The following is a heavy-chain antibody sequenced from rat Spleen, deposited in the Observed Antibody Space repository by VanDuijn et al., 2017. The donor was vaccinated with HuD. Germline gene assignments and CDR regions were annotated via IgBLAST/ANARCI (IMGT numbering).Heavy chain of an antibody. V-gene: IGHV5-31*01. CDR3: ARHRNYGGIPFDF. Sequence: EVQLVESGGGLVQPGRSLKLSCVASGFTFNNYWMTWIRQAPGKGLEWVASISYDGTATYYRDSVKGRFTLSRDPAQNTLYLQMDSLRSEDTATYFCARHRNYGGIPFDFWGQGVMVSVSS. D-gene: IGHD1-11*01. CDR2: ISYDGTAT. CDR1: GFTFNNYW. J-gene: IGHJ2*01.